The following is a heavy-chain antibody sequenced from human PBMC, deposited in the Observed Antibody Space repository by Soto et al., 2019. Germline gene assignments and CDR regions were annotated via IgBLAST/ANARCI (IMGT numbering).Heavy chain of an antibody. CDR3: AREVRAPVTRFDY. CDR2: INPSGGST. D-gene: IGHD3-10*01. J-gene: IGHJ4*02. CDR1: GYTFTSYY. Sequence: QVQLVQSGAEVKKPGASVKVSCKASGYTFTSYYMHWVRQAPGQGLEWMGIINPSGGSTSYAQKFQGRVTMTRDTSTSTDYMELSSLRSEDTAVYYCAREVRAPVTRFDYWGQGTLVTVS. V-gene: IGHV1-46*03.